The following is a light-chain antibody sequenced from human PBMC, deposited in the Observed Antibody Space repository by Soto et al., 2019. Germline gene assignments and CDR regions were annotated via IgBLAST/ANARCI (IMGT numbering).Light chain of an antibody. CDR2: GAS. CDR3: QQYGRFYVYS. Sequence: ESVLTQSPSTLSLSPGERATLSCRASQRVTNDYLAWYQQKPGQAPRILIYGASNRPAGIPERFIGSGSGTDFTLTIDRLEPEDFAVYYCQQYGRFYVYSFGQGTRLEI. J-gene: IGKJ2*03. V-gene: IGKV3-20*01. CDR1: QRVTNDY.